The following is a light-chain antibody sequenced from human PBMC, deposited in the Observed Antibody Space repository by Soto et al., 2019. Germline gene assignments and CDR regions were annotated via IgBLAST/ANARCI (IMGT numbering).Light chain of an antibody. CDR1: QSVSSY. J-gene: IGKJ4*01. V-gene: IGKV3-11*01. CDR2: DAS. Sequence: EIVLTQSQPTLSLSPGERAILSCRASQSVSSYLAWYQQKPGQAPRLLIYDASNRATGIPARFSGSGSGTDVTLTISSLEPEDFAVYYCQQRSNWPLTFGGGTKVEIK. CDR3: QQRSNWPLT.